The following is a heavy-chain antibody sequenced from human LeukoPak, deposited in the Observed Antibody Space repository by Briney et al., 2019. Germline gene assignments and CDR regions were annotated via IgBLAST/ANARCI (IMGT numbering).Heavy chain of an antibody. CDR1: GGSIRSSYYY. J-gene: IGHJ4*02. Sequence: SETLSLTCTVSGGSIRSSYYYWGWIRQPPGKGLEWIGSIYYSGSTYYNPSLKSRVTISVDTSKNQFSLKLSSVTAADTAVYYCARHPENYGDYPTTPYDYWGQGTLVTVSS. CDR3: ARHPENYGDYPTTPYDY. D-gene: IGHD4-17*01. V-gene: IGHV4-39*01. CDR2: IYYSGST.